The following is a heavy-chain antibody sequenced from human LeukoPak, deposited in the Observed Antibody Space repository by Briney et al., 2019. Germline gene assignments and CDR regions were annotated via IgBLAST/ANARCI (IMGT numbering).Heavy chain of an antibody. CDR2: INHSGST. Sequence: SETLSLTCTVSGGSINDNYWSWIRQPPGKGLEWIGEINHSGSTNYNPSLKSRVTISVDTSKNQFSLKLSSVTAADTAVYYCARVRGSNYRPRYFDYWGQGTLVTVSS. V-gene: IGHV4-34*01. CDR3: ARVRGSNYRPRYFDY. J-gene: IGHJ4*02. CDR1: GGSINDNY. D-gene: IGHD5-24*01.